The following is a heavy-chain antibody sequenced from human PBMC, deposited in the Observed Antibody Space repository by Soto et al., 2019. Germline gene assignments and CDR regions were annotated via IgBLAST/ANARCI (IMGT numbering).Heavy chain of an antibody. D-gene: IGHD2-15*01. J-gene: IGHJ4*02. V-gene: IGHV4-30-2*01. CDR2: IYHSGSI. CDR1: GGSISSGVYS. CDR3: AREKRYCSGGTCQDTFPTVITTYFDY. Sequence: TLSLTCGVSGGSISSGVYSWSWVRQPPGKGLEWIGYIYHSGSILYNPSLKSRVTISLDRSENQFSLKLRSVTAADTAVYYWAREKRYCSGGTCQDTFPTVITTYFDYGDQEPLVTAST.